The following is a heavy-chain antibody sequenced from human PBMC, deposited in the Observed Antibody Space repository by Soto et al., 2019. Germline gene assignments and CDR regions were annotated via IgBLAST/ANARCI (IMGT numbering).Heavy chain of an antibody. CDR2: ISYDGSNK. V-gene: IGHV3-30-3*01. Sequence: QVQLVESGGGVVQPGRSLRLSCAASGFTFRSYAMHWVRQAPGKGLEWVAVISYDGSNKYYADSVKGRFTISRDNSKNTLYLQMNSLSAEDTAVYYCATLCNIVVVPAGYDAFDIWGQGTMVTVSS. D-gene: IGHD2-2*01. CDR1: GFTFRSYA. CDR3: ATLCNIVVVPAGYDAFDI. J-gene: IGHJ3*02.